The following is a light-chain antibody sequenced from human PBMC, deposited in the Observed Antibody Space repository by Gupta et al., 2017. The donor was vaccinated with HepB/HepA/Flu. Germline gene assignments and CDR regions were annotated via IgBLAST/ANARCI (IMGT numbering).Light chain of an antibody. CDR1: QSISSW. J-gene: IGKJ1*01. CDR3: QQYNSYSRT. Sequence: DIQMTHSPSTLSASVGDRVTITCRPSQSISSWLAWYQQKPGKAPKVLIYGASTLESGVPSRFSGSGSGTEFTLTINSLQPDDFATYYCQQYNSYSRTFGQGTKVEI. V-gene: IGKV1-5*03. CDR2: GAS.